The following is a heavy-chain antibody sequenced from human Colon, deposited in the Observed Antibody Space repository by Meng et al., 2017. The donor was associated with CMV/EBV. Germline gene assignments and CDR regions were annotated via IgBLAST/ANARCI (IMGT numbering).Heavy chain of an antibody. CDR1: GVSVTSGAYH. CDR2: IYDTGIT. Sequence: VHLQGSGPGLVKPSETLSLTCIVSGVSVTSGAYHWSWIRQSPGKGLEWIGYIYDTGITIYNPSLKSRVTIFLETSKNQFSLNLNSMTTADTAVYYCAKSRSSTPGIVDDWGQGTLVTVSS. J-gene: IGHJ4*02. CDR3: AKSRSSTPGIVDD. D-gene: IGHD2/OR15-2a*01. V-gene: IGHV4-61*08.